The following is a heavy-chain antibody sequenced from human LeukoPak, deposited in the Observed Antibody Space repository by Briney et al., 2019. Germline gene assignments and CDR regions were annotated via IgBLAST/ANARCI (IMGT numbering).Heavy chain of an antibody. CDR1: GGSISSYY. J-gene: IGHJ6*02. CDR2: IYYSGST. D-gene: IGHD5-12*01. CDR3: ARAVDIVATRLSYGMDV. Sequence: SETLSLTCTVSGGSISSYYWSWIRQPPGKGLEWIGYIYYSGSTNYNPSLKSRVTISVDTSKNQFSLKLSSVTAADTAVYYCARAVDIVATRLSYGMDVWGQGTTVTVSS. V-gene: IGHV4-59*08.